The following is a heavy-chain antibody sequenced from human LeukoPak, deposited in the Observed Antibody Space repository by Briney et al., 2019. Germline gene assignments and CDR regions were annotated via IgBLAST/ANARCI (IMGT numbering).Heavy chain of an antibody. CDR3: ARGYSASPNWFDP. D-gene: IGHD5-12*01. V-gene: IGHV3-7*01. CDR2: IKQDGSEK. Sequence: GGSLRLSCAASGFTFSSYWMSWVRQAPGKGLEWVANIKQDGSEKYYVDSVKGRFTISRDNAKNSLYLQMSSLRAEDTAVYSCARGYSASPNWFDPWGRGTLVTVSS. CDR1: GFTFSSYW. J-gene: IGHJ5*02.